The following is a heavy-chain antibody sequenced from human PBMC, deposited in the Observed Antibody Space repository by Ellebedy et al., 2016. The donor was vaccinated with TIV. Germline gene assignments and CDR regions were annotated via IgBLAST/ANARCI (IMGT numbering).Heavy chain of an antibody. CDR2: IYYSGSI. CDR3: ARDSGLVAIFDY. V-gene: IGHV4-39*07. D-gene: IGHD5-12*01. Sequence: MPSETLSLTCTVPDASISGSAYYWGWIRQPPGKRLEWLGSIYYSGSIYHNPSLKSRVPISLDTSKNQFSLKLSSVTAADTAVYYCARDSGLVAIFDYWGQGALVTVSS. J-gene: IGHJ4*02. CDR1: DASISGSAYY.